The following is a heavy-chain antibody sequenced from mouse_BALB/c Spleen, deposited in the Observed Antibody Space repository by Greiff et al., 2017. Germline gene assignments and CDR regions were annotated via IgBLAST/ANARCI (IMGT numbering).Heavy chain of an antibody. V-gene: IGHV14-3*02. CDR2: IDPANGNT. D-gene: IGHD1-2*01. CDR3: ALDRPTATWRAMDY. Sequence: EVKLQESGAELVKPGASVKLSCTASGFNIKDTYMHWVKQRPEQGLEWIGRIDPANGNTKYDPKFQGKATITADTSSNTAYLQLSSLTSEDTAVYYCALDRPTATWRAMDYWGQGTSVTVSS. CDR1: GFNIKDTY. J-gene: IGHJ4*01.